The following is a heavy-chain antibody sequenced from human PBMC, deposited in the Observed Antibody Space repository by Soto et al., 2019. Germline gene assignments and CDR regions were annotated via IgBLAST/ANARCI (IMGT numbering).Heavy chain of an antibody. CDR2: IYTSGST. Sequence: SETLSLTCTVSGGSISSYYWSWIRQPAGKGLEWIGRIYTSGSTNYNPSLKSRVTMSVDTSKNQFSLKLGSVTAADTAVYYCARDVRAFGELLRVDYWGPGTLVIVSX. CDR3: ARDVRAFGELLRVDY. CDR1: GGSISSYY. D-gene: IGHD3-10*01. J-gene: IGHJ4*02. V-gene: IGHV4-4*07.